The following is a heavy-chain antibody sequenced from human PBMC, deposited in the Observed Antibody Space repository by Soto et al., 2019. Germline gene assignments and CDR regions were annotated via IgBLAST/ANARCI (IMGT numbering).Heavy chain of an antibody. CDR2: IGPESGAT. V-gene: IGHV1-2*02. CDR1: GYTFTGHY. D-gene: IGHD1-26*01. Sequence: ASVKVSCKASGYTFTGHYIHWVRQAPEQGPEWMGEIGPESGATRYAQKFQGRVTMTRDTSITTVYMELKNLSPDDTAVYYCGRGRSGQIVVFYWGQGTPVTVSS. J-gene: IGHJ4*02. CDR3: GRGRSGQIVVFY.